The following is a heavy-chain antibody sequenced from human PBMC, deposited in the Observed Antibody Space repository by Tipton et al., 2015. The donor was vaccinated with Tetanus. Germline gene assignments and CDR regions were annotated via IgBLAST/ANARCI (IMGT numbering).Heavy chain of an antibody. V-gene: IGHV3-23*01. J-gene: IGHJ4*02. CDR2: ISGRDGNT. Sequence: SLRLSCAASGFTLSDNYMTWIRQAPGKGLEWVAAISGRDGNTYYADSVRGRFTISRDNSKNTLYLQMNSLRAEDTAVYYCAKDGCFSVGCLGSDYWGQGNLVTVSS. D-gene: IGHD5/OR15-5a*01. CDR3: AKDGCFSVGCLGSDY. CDR1: GFTLSDNY.